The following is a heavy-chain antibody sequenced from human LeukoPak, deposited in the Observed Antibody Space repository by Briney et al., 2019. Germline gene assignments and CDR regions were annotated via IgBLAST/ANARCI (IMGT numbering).Heavy chain of an antibody. J-gene: IGHJ4*02. CDR1: GFTFSSYA. CDR2: ISGSGGST. D-gene: IGHD3-9*01. Sequence: GGSLRLSSAASGFTFSSYAMSWVRQAPGKGLEWVSAISGSGGSTYYADSVKGRFTISRDNSKNTLYLQMNSLRAEDTAVYYCAKAEDRIRYFDWATFDYWGQGTLVTVSS. CDR3: AKAEDRIRYFDWATFDY. V-gene: IGHV3-23*01.